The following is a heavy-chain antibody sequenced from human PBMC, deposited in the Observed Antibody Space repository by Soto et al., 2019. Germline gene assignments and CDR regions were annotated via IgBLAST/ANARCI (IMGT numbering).Heavy chain of an antibody. CDR2: IKSKTDGGTT. CDR3: TATYYYGSGNDY. Sequence: GGSLRLSCATSGFAFSNAWMNWVRQAPGKGLEWVGRIKSKTDGGTTDYAAPVKGRFTISRDDSKNTLYLQMNSLKTEDTAVYYCTATYYYGSGNDYWGQGTLVTVSS. V-gene: IGHV3-15*07. D-gene: IGHD3-10*01. J-gene: IGHJ4*02. CDR1: GFAFSNAW.